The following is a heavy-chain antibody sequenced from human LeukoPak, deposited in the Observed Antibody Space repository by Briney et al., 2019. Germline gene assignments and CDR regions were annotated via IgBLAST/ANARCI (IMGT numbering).Heavy chain of an antibody. Sequence: GGSLRLSCDASGFTFTNYGMHWVRQAPGKGLEWVAAISFDGSNKYYTDSVKGRFIISRDNSKNTQWLQMNSLRPEDTAVYYCATGASGHTLGGDYWGQGTLVTVSS. J-gene: IGHJ4*02. CDR1: GFTFTNYG. V-gene: IGHV3-30*03. D-gene: IGHD6-19*01. CDR3: ATGASGHTLGGDY. CDR2: ISFDGSNK.